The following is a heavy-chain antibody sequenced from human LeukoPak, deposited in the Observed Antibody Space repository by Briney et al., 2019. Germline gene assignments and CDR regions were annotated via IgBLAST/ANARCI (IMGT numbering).Heavy chain of an antibody. CDR2: ISSSSSTT. J-gene: IGHJ4*02. CDR1: GFTFSSYA. V-gene: IGHV3-48*01. CDR3: ARDAPYGEYTRSIY. D-gene: IGHD4-17*01. Sequence: GGSLRLSCAASGFTFSSYAMSWVRQAPGKGLEWASYISSSSSTTDYGDSVKGRFTISRDNAKNSLYLQMNSLRAEDTAVYYCARDAPYGEYTRSIYWGQGTLVTVSS.